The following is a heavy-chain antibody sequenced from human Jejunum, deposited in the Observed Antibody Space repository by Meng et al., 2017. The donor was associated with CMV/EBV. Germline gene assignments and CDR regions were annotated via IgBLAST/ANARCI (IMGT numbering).Heavy chain of an antibody. D-gene: IGHD2-21*01. Sequence: FTVSGSAIHGVRQASGKGLEWVGRIRSKANSDATVYAATMKGRFTISRDDSENTAYLQMNSLKTEDTAVYYCARQARDGDCCLDYWGQGTLVTVSS. CDR2: IRSKANSDAT. J-gene: IGHJ4*02. CDR1: FTVSGSA. V-gene: IGHV3-73*01. CDR3: ARQARDGDCCLDY.